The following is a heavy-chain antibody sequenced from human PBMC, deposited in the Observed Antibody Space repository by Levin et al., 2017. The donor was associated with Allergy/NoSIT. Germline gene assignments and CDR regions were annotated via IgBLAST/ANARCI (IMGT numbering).Heavy chain of an antibody. J-gene: IGHJ3*02. D-gene: IGHD2-2*03. CDR1: GFTFSSYW. Sequence: GESLKISCAASGFTFSSYWMHWVRQAPGKGLVWVSRSNSDGTSTSYADSVKGRFTISRDNAKNTLYLQMNSLRAEDTAVYYCARIKVDITVIPAASGAFDMWGQGTKVTVSP. CDR2: SNSDGTST. CDR3: ARIKVDITVIPAASGAFDM. V-gene: IGHV3-74*01.